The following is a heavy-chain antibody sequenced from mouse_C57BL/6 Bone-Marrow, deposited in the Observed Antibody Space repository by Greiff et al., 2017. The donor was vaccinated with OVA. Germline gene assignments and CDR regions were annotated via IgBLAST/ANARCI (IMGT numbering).Heavy chain of an antibody. V-gene: IGHV1-5*01. J-gene: IGHJ3*01. Sequence: EVQLQQSGTVLFRPGASVTLSCKTSGYPFTSYWLHWVTQRPGQGLDWIGAIYPGNSDTSYNQKFKGKAKLTAVTSARTAYMELSSLTNEDSAVYYCTEVREAWFAYWGQGTLVTVSA. CDR2: IYPGNSDT. CDR1: GYPFTSYW. CDR3: TEVREAWFAY. D-gene: IGHD2-2*01.